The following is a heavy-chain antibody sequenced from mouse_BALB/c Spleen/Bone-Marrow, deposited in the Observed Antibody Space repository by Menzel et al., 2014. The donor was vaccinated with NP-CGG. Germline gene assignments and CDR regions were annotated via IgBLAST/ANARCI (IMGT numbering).Heavy chain of an antibody. CDR3: AVYYYGRSSFAY. V-gene: IGHV14-3*02. J-gene: IGHJ3*01. D-gene: IGHD1-1*01. CDR1: DFNTKDAY. Sequence: VQLQQPGAELVKPGASVKLSCTASDFNTKDAYMHWVKQRPEQGLEWIGRIDPANVNTKYDTKFQGKATITADTSSNTAYLLLSSLTSEDTAVYYCAVYYYGRSSFAYWGQGTLVTVSA. CDR2: IDPANVNT.